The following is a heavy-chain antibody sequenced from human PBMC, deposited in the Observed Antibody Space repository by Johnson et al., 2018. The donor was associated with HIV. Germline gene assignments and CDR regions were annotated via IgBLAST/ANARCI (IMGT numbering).Heavy chain of an antibody. D-gene: IGHD2-15*01. CDR3: LSYCSGGSCYSGNDAFEI. CDR2: ISGSGGST. J-gene: IGHJ3*02. V-gene: IGHV3-23*04. CDR1: GFTFSSYA. Sequence: VQLVESGGGLVQPGGSLRLSCAASGFTFSSYAMSWVRQAPGKGLEWVSAISGSGGSTYYADSVKGRFTISRDNSKNTLYLQMNSLRAEDTAVYYCLSYCSGGSCYSGNDAFEIGGQGTMVTVSS.